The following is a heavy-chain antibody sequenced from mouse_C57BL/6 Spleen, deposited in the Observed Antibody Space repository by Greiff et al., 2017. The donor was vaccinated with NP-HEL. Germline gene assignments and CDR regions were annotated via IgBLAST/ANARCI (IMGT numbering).Heavy chain of an antibody. CDR3: TYGSRYFDV. CDR2: IDPENGDT. D-gene: IGHD1-1*01. Sequence: VQLQQSGAELVRPGASVKLSCTASGFNIKDDYMPWVKQRPEQGLEWIGWIDPENGDTDYASKFQGKATLNADTSSNTAYLQLSSLTSEDTAVYYCTYGSRYFDVWGTGTTVTVSS. V-gene: IGHV14-4*01. CDR1: GFNIKDDY. J-gene: IGHJ1*03.